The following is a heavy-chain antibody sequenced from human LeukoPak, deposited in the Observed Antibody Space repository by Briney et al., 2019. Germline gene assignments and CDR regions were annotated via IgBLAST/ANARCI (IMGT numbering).Heavy chain of an antibody. Sequence: PGGSLRLSCAASGFTFDDYAMHWVRQAPGKGLEWVSGISWNSGSIGYADSVKGRFTISRDNAKNSLYLQMNSLRAEDTAVYYCARELRRDEYWGQGTLVTVSS. CDR3: ARELRRDEY. J-gene: IGHJ4*02. V-gene: IGHV3-9*01. CDR2: ISWNSGSI. CDR1: GFTFDDYA. D-gene: IGHD4-17*01.